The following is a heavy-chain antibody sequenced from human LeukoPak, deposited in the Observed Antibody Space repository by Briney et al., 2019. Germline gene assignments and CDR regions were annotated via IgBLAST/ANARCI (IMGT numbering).Heavy chain of an antibody. J-gene: IGHJ4*02. V-gene: IGHV4-59*01. CDR1: GRSISSYY. Sequence: SETLSLTCTVSGRSISSYYWSWIRQPPGKGLEWIGYIYYSGSTNYNPSLKSRVTISVDTSKNQFSLKLSSVTAADTAVYYCARLFYGDYFLYFDYWGQGTLVTVSS. CDR2: IYYSGST. CDR3: ARLFYGDYFLYFDY. D-gene: IGHD4-17*01.